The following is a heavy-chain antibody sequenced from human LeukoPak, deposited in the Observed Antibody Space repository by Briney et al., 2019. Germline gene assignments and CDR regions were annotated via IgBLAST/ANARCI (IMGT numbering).Heavy chain of an antibody. CDR3: ARHISYYGLKIDLYYFDY. CDR2: IYYSGST. D-gene: IGHD3-10*01. Sequence: PSETLSLTCTVSGGSISSSSYYWGWIRQPPGKGLEWIGSIYYSGSTYYNPSLKSRVTISVDTSKNQFSLRLSSVTAADTAVYYCARHISYYGLKIDLYYFDYWGQGTLVTVSS. J-gene: IGHJ4*02. CDR1: GGSISSSSYY. V-gene: IGHV4-39*01.